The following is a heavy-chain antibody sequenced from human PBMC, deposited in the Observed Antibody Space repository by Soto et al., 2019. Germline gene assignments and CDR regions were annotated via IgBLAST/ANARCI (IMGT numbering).Heavy chain of an antibody. CDR1: GFTFSNYG. V-gene: IGHV3-30*18. CDR2: ISYDGSHQ. D-gene: IGHD2-8*01. J-gene: IGHJ5*02. CDR3: AKDPKCCTIGSHFLDNWFDP. Sequence: PGGSLRLSCAASGFTFSNYGMHWVRQTPGKXLEWVAVISYDGSHQFYTDSVKGRFTISRDNSKNTLYLQMNSLKTEDTAMYYCAKDPKCCTIGSHFLDNWFDPWGQGTLVTVSS.